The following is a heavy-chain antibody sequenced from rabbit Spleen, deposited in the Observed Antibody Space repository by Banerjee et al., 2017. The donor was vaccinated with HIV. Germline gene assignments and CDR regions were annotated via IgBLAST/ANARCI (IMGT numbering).Heavy chain of an antibody. CDR2: IDPIFGIT. D-gene: IGHD1-1*01. Sequence: QEQLVESGGGLVKPGASLTLTCKASGFSFSNKAVMCWVRQAPGKGLEWIGYIDPIFGITYYANWVNGRFSISRENAQNTVFLQMTRLTAADTATYFCARDTSSSFSSYGMDLWGQGTLVTVS. J-gene: IGHJ6*01. V-gene: IGHV1S47*01. CDR1: GFSFSNKA. CDR3: ARDTSSSFSSYGMDL.